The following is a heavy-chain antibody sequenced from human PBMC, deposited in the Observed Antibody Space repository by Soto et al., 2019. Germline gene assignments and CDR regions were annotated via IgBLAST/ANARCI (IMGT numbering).Heavy chain of an antibody. CDR1: GFTFSNAW. Sequence: RGSLRLSCAASGFTFSNAWMSWVRQAPGKGLEWVGRIKSKTDGGTTDYAAPVKGRCTISRDDSKNPRYLQMNSLKTEDTAVYYCTTQAVREGREGYWGQGTLVTVSS. V-gene: IGHV3-15*01. J-gene: IGHJ4*02. CDR2: IKSKTDGGTT. D-gene: IGHD1-26*01. CDR3: TTQAVREGREGY.